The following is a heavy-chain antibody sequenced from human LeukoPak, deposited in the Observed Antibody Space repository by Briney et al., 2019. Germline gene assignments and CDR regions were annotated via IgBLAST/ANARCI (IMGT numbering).Heavy chain of an antibody. Sequence: GGSLRLSCAASGSTFSSYAMHWVRQAPGKGLEWVAFISYDGSNKYYADSVKGRFTISRDNAKNSLYLQMNSLRAEDTAVYYCASLVYCSGGSCPGLFDYWGQGTLVTVSS. D-gene: IGHD2-15*01. V-gene: IGHV3-30*03. CDR3: ASLVYCSGGSCPGLFDY. CDR2: ISYDGSNK. CDR1: GSTFSSYA. J-gene: IGHJ4*02.